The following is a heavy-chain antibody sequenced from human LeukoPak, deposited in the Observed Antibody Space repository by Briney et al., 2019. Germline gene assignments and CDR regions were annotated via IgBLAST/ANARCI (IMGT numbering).Heavy chain of an antibody. CDR2: INWNGGST. CDR3: AREGRTRLKGYYFDY. Sequence: GGSLRLSCAASGFTFSSYAMSWVRQAPGKGLEWVSGINWNGGSTGYADSAKGRFTISRDNAKNSLYLQMNSLRAEDTALYYCAREGRTRLKGYYFDYWGQGTLVTVSS. D-gene: IGHD1-1*01. J-gene: IGHJ4*02. V-gene: IGHV3-20*04. CDR1: GFTFSSYA.